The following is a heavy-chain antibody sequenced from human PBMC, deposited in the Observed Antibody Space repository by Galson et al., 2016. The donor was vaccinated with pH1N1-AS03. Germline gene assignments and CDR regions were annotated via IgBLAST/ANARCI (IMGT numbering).Heavy chain of an antibody. CDR3: TTGLYDTGGVDH. CDR1: GFTFSNAW. D-gene: IGHD3-16*01. CDR2: IKSPIYGGTI. Sequence: SLRLSCAASGFTFSNAWMNWVRQAPGKGLEWVGRIKSPIYGGTIDYAAPVKGRFTISRDDSKDTLSLQMNSMETEETAVYYCTTGLYDTGGVDHWGQGTLVTVSS. V-gene: IGHV3-15*01. J-gene: IGHJ4*02.